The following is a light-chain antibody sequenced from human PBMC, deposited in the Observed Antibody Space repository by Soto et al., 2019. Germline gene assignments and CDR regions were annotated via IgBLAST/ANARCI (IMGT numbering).Light chain of an antibody. J-gene: IGLJ2*01. Sequence: QSALTQPPSVSGAPGQRVTISCTGSSSNIGAGYDVQWYQQLPGTAPKLLVYTNTNRPSGVPDRFSASKSGTSASLAITGLHAEDEADYYCQSFDRSLSGVIFGGGTKLTVL. CDR2: TNT. CDR1: SSNIGAGYD. V-gene: IGLV1-40*01. CDR3: QSFDRSLSGVI.